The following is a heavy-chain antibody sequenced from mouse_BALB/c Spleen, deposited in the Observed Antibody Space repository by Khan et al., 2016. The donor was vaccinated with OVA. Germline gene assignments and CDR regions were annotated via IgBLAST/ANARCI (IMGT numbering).Heavy chain of an antibody. Sequence: QVQLKESGAELARPGASVKLSCKASGYTFTDYNINWVKQRTGQGLEWIGEIYPGSNNTYYNEKFKGKATLTADKSSSTAYMQLSSLTSEDSAVFFCANEWGAWFPYWGQGTLVTVSA. CDR2: IYPGSNNT. J-gene: IGHJ3*01. CDR3: ANEWGAWFPY. V-gene: IGHV1-77*01. CDR1: GYTFTDYN.